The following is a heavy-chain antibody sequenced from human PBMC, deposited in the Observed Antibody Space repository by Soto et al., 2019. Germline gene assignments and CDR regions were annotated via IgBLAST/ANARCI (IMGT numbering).Heavy chain of an antibody. CDR2: IYYSGST. V-gene: IGHV4-39*01. CDR3: ARGGIPPSGYGIAYAMDV. D-gene: IGHD1-26*01. CDR1: GVSISGSRYY. Sequence: QLQLQESGPGLVRPSETLSLTCTVSGVSISGSRYYCGWIRQPPGRGLEWIGNIYYSGSTYYTPALKSRVTLSVDTSKNQFSLNLNSVTAADTAVYYCARGGIPPSGYGIAYAMDVWGQGTTVTVSS. J-gene: IGHJ6*02.